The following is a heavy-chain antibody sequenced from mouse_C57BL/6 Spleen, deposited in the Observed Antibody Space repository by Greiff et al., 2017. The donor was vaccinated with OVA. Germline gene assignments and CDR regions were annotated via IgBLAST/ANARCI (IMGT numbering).Heavy chain of an antibody. D-gene: IGHD1-1*01. Sequence: EVKVVESGGGLVKPGGSLKLSCAASGFTFSDYGMHWVRQAPEKGLEWVAYISSGSSTIYYADTVKGRFTISRDNAKNTLFLQMTSLRSEDTAMYYCARRGVITTVVDYYAMDYWGQGTSVTVSS. J-gene: IGHJ4*01. V-gene: IGHV5-17*01. CDR1: GFTFSDYG. CDR3: ARRGVITTVVDYYAMDY. CDR2: ISSGSSTI.